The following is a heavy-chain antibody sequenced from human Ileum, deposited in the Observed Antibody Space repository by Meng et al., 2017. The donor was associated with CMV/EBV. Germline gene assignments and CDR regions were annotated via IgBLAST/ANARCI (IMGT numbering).Heavy chain of an antibody. CDR3: AKVPVHGGFYYHGVDV. Sequence: GESLKISCAASGFTFSSYCMNWVRQAPGKGLEWVSYISSTGSTIYYADSVKGRFTMSRDNAKNSLYLQMSSLRAEDTAVYYCAKVPVHGGFYYHGVDVWGQGTTVTVSS. D-gene: IGHD5-24*01. V-gene: IGHV3-48*04. CDR1: GFTFSSYC. J-gene: IGHJ6*02. CDR2: ISSTGSTI.